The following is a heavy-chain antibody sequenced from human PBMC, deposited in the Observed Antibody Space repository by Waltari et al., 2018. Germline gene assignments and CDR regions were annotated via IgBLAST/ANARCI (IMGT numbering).Heavy chain of an antibody. CDR3: ARAARITMVPFDY. Sequence: EVQLVESGGGLIQPGGSLRLSCAASGFTVSSNYMSWVRQAPGKGLEWVSVIYSGGSTYYADSVKGRFTISRDNSKNTLYLQMNSLRAEDTAVYYCARAARITMVPFDYWGQGTLVTVSS. D-gene: IGHD3-10*01. CDR1: GFTVSSNY. J-gene: IGHJ4*02. V-gene: IGHV3-53*01. CDR2: IYSGGST.